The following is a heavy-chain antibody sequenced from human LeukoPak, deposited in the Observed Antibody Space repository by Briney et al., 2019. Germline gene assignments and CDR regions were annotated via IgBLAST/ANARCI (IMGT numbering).Heavy chain of an antibody. Sequence: PGGSLRLSCAASGFTFSSYGMHWVRQAPGKGLEWVAFIRYDGSNKYYADSVKGRFTISRDNSKNTLYLQMNSLRAEDTAVYYCARDFYYYDSSGYSDYWGQGTLVTVSS. CDR3: ARDFYYYDSSGYSDY. CDR1: GFTFSSYG. D-gene: IGHD3-22*01. J-gene: IGHJ4*02. V-gene: IGHV3-30*02. CDR2: IRYDGSNK.